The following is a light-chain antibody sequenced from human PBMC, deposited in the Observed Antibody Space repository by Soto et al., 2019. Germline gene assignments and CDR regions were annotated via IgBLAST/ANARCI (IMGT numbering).Light chain of an antibody. J-gene: IGKJ1*01. CDR3: QQYNSYWWT. V-gene: IGKV1-5*01. CDR1: QGISSW. Sequence: DLQMTQSPSTMSASVGDRVTITCRASQGISSWLAWYQQKPGKAPKLLIYDASSLESGVPSRFSGSGSGTEFTLTISSLQPDDFATYYCQQYNSYWWTFGQGTKVDI. CDR2: DAS.